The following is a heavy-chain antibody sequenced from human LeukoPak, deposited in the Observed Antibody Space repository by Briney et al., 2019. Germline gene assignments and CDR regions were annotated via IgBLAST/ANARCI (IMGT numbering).Heavy chain of an antibody. D-gene: IGHD1-26*01. CDR2: INNDGRST. Sequence: GGSLRLSCAASGFTFSTYTIHWVRQVPGKGLMWVSRINNDGRSTTYADSVKGRFTISRDNAKDTLYLQMNSLTAEDTAVYYCAKTPYLVGATSFDYWGQGTLVTVSS. CDR1: GFTFSTYT. CDR3: AKTPYLVGATSFDY. V-gene: IGHV3-74*03. J-gene: IGHJ4*02.